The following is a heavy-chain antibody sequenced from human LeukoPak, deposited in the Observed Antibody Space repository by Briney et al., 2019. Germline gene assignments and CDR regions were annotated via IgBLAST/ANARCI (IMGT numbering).Heavy chain of an antibody. V-gene: IGHV3-23*01. CDR2: ISASGAGT. CDR3: AREGVRGSGSYYNVKDY. CDR1: GFTFSSYA. Sequence: GESLRLSCSVSGFTFSSYAVSWVRQAPVKGLDWVSSISASGAGTYYADSVKGRFTISRDNSKNTLYLQMNSLRAEDTAVYYCAREGVRGSGSYYNVKDYWGQGSLVTVSS. J-gene: IGHJ4*02. D-gene: IGHD3-10*01.